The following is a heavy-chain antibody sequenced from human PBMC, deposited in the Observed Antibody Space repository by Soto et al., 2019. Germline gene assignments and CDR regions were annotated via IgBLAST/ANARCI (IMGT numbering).Heavy chain of an antibody. Sequence: GGSLRLSCAASGFTFSSYGMHWVRQAPGKGLEWVAVIWYDGSNKYYADSVKGRFTISRDNSKNTLYLQMNSLRAEETAVYYCARGGPLGPSYSGSWVYYYGMDVWGQGTTVTVSS. CDR3: ARGGPLGPSYSGSWVYYYGMDV. CDR1: GFTFSSYG. CDR2: IWYDGSNK. J-gene: IGHJ6*02. V-gene: IGHV3-33*01. D-gene: IGHD1-26*01.